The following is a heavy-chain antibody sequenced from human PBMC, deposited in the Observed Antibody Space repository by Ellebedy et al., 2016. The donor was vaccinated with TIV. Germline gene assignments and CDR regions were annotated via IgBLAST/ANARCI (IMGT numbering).Heavy chain of an antibody. D-gene: IGHD6-19*01. CDR3: AKDRYQWLENAYFDY. CDR1: GFIVSRNS. J-gene: IGHJ4*02. V-gene: IGHV3-53*01. CDR2: IDSGGNT. Sequence: GESLKISXAASGFIVSRNSMSWVRQAPGKGLEWVSLIDSGGNTYYADSVKGRCTISRDKSKNTVYLHLNSLRAEDTAVYYCAKDRYQWLENAYFDYWGQGTLVTVSS.